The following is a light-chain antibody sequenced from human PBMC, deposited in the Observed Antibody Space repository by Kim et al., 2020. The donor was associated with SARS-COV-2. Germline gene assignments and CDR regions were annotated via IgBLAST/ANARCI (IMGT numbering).Light chain of an antibody. CDR2: GAS. CDR1: QTISKSY. V-gene: IGKV3-20*01. J-gene: IGKJ2*01. CDR3: QHYGSSDT. Sequence: SPGEGATLSCRTSQTISKSYLAWYQKKPGQAPSLLIDGASSRATGVPDRFSGSGSGTDFTLTISRVEPEDFAVYYCQHYGSSDTFGQGTKVDIK.